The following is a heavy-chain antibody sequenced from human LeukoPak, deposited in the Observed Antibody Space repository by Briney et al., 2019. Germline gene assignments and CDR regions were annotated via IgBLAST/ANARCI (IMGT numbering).Heavy chain of an antibody. V-gene: IGHV3-30-3*01. D-gene: IGHD6-13*01. Sequence: GRSLRLSCAASGFTFSSYAMHWVRQAPGKGLEWVAVISYDGSNKYYADSVKGRFTISRDNSKNTLYLQMNSLRAEDTAVYYCAKGIPSSSWLPSNWFDPWGQGTLVTVSS. CDR3: AKGIPSSSWLPSNWFDP. CDR1: GFTFSSYA. J-gene: IGHJ5*02. CDR2: ISYDGSNK.